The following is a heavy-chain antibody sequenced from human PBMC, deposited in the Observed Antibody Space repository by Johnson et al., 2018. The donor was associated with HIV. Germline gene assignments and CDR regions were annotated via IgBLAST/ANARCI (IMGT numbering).Heavy chain of an antibody. Sequence: QVQLVESGGGVVQPGRSLRLSCAASGFTFSSYAMHWVRQAPGKGLEWVAVIAYDGSNKSYADSVKGRFTIARENAKNTLYLQMNSLRAEDTAVYYCARDHTPVTGTTYHEAVEIWGQGTMVTVSS. CDR3: ARDHTPVTGTTYHEAVEI. V-gene: IGHV3-30*04. CDR1: GFTFSSYA. CDR2: IAYDGSNK. D-gene: IGHD1-7*01. J-gene: IGHJ3*02.